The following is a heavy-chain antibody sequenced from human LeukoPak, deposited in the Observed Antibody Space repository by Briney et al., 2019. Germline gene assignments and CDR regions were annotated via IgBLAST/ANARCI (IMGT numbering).Heavy chain of an antibody. CDR3: ARDLGSWYYGWGSSYYCYGMDV. J-gene: IGHJ6*02. V-gene: IGHV3-53*01. CDR1: GFTFSSYG. CDR2: IYSGGST. D-gene: IGHD3-10*01. Sequence: GGSLRLSCAASGFTFSSYGMHWVRQAPGKGLEWVSVIYSGGSTYYADSVKGRFTISRDNSKNTLYLQMNSLRAEDTAVYYCARDLGSWYYGWGSSYYCYGMDVWGQGTTVTVSS.